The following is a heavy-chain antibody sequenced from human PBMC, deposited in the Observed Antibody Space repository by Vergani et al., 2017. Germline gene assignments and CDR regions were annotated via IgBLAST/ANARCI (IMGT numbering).Heavy chain of an antibody. Sequence: EVQLVESGGGLVQPGGSLRLSCAASGFTFSSYWMHWVRQAPGKGLVWVSRINSDGSSTSYADSVKGRFTISRDNAKNTLYLQMNSLRAEDTAVYYCASPTYGGNWFDPWGQGTLVTVSS. CDR1: GFTFSSYW. V-gene: IGHV3-74*01. CDR2: INSDGSST. CDR3: ASPTYGGNWFDP. D-gene: IGHD4-17*01. J-gene: IGHJ5*02.